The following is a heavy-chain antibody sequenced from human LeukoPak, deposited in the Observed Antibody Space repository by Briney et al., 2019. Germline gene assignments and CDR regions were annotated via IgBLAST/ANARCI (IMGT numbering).Heavy chain of an antibody. D-gene: IGHD3-22*01. CDR3: ASLYDSSGYFDY. CDR2: TYYRSKWYN. J-gene: IGHJ4*02. CDR1: GDSVSSNSAA. Sequence: SQTLSLTCAISGDSVSSNSAAWNWIRQSPSRGLEWLGRTYYRSKWYNDYAVSVKSRITINPDTSKNQFSLRLNSVTPEDTAVYYCASLYDSSGYFDYWGQGTLVTVSS. V-gene: IGHV6-1*01.